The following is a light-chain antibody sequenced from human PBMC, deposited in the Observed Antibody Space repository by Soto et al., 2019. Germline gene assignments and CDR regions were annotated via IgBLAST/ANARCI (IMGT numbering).Light chain of an antibody. Sequence: IQLTQSPSSLPASVGDRVTITCRASQGITTYLAWYQQKPGKAPKLLIYAASALQSGVPSRFSGSGSGTDFTLTISSLEPEDFAVYYCQQRSNLRTFGQGTKVEIK. V-gene: IGKV1-9*01. CDR3: QQRSNLRT. J-gene: IGKJ1*01. CDR2: AAS. CDR1: QGITTY.